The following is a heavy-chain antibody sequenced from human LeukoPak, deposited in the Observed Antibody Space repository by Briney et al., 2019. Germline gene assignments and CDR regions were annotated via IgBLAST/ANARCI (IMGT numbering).Heavy chain of an antibody. J-gene: IGHJ4*02. Sequence: GSLRLSCAASGFTFSSYAMSWVRPAPGKGLEWVSAISGSGGSTYYADSVKGRFTISRDNSKNTLYLQMNSLRAEDTAVYYCAKVWDILTGYSGSFLDYWGQGTLVTVSS. CDR1: GFTFSSYA. CDR3: AKVWDILTGYSGSFLDY. V-gene: IGHV3-23*01. D-gene: IGHD3-9*01. CDR2: ISGSGGST.